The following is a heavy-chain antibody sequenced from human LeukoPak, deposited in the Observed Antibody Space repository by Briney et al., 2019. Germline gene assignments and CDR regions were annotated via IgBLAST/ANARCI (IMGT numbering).Heavy chain of an antibody. D-gene: IGHD3-3*01. Sequence: PGGSLRLSCAASGVTFSSYSMNWVRQAPGKGLEWVGRIKSKTDGGTTDYAAPVKGRFTISRDDSKNTLYLQMNSLKTEDTAVYYCTLQTSITIFGVVIMDYWGQGTLVTVSS. V-gene: IGHV3-15*01. CDR1: GVTFSSYS. J-gene: IGHJ4*02. CDR3: TLQTSITIFGVVIMDY. CDR2: IKSKTDGGTT.